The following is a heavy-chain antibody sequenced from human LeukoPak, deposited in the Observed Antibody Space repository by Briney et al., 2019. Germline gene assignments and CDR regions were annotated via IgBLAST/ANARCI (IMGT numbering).Heavy chain of an antibody. J-gene: IGHJ4*02. D-gene: IGHD1-26*01. CDR1: GGSFSGYY. V-gene: IGHV4-34*01. Sequence: PSETLSLTCAVYGGSFSGYYWSWIRQPPGKGLEWIGEINHSGSTNCNPSLKSRVTISVDTSKNQFSLKLSSVTAADTAVYYCARGPGGYYFDYWGQGTLVTVSS. CDR2: INHSGST. CDR3: ARGPGGYYFDY.